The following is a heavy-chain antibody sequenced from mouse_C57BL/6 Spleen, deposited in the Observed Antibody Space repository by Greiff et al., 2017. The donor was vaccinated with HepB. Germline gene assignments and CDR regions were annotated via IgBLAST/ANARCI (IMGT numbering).Heavy chain of an antibody. CDR1: GYTFTDYN. V-gene: IGHV1-18*01. CDR3: AVIYYDYDGAMDY. Sequence: VQLKQSGPELVKPGASVKIPCKASGYTFTDYNMDWVKQSHGKSLEWIGDINPNNGGTIYNQKFKGKATLTVDKSSSTAYMELRSLTSEDTAVYYCAVIYYDYDGAMDYWGQGTSVTVSS. CDR2: INPNNGGT. D-gene: IGHD2-4*01. J-gene: IGHJ4*01.